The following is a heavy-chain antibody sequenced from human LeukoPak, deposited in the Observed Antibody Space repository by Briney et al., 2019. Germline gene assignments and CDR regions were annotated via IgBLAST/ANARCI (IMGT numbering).Heavy chain of an antibody. V-gene: IGHV4-59*08. CDR2: IYYSGST. CDR3: ARRYSGIFDP. Sequence: SETLSLTCSVYGGSISSYYWSWLRQPPGKGLEWIGYIYYSGSTNYNPSLKSRVTISVATSKNQFSLKLSSVTAAGTAVYYCARRYSGIFDPWGQGTLVTVSS. CDR1: GGSISSYY. D-gene: IGHD1-26*01. J-gene: IGHJ5*02.